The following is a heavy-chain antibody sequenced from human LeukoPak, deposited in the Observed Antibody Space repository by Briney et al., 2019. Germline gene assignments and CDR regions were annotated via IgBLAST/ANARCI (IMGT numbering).Heavy chain of an antibody. Sequence: SSETLSLTCTVSGGSISSYYWSWIRQPPGKGLEWIGYIYYSGSTNYNPSLKSRVTISVDTSKNQFSLKLSSVTAADTAVYYCARDVGATSSSYWYFDLWGRGTLVTVSS. V-gene: IGHV4-59*01. CDR1: GGSISSYY. CDR3: ARDVGATSSSYWYFDL. D-gene: IGHD1-26*01. J-gene: IGHJ2*01. CDR2: IYYSGST.